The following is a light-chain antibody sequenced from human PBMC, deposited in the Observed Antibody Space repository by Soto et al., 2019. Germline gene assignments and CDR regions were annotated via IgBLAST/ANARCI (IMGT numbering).Light chain of an antibody. CDR1: QSISSW. CDR3: QQYNSYPYT. V-gene: IGKV1-5*03. Sequence: DIQMTQSPSTLSASVGDRVTITCRASQSISSWLAWYQQKPGQAPKLLIHKASILKSGVPSRFSGSGSGTEFTLTISSLQPDDFATYYCQQYNSYPYTFGQGTKLEIK. J-gene: IGKJ2*01. CDR2: KAS.